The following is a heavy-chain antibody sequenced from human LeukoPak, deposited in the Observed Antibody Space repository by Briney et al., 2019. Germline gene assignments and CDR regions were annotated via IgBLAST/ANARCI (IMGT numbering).Heavy chain of an antibody. CDR3: AKTPNYSGYDSGGYYYYYMDV. CDR1: GFTFSSYA. Sequence: PGGSLRLSCAASGFTFSSYAMHWVRQAPGKGLEWVAFIRYDGSNKYYADSVKGRFTISRDNSKNTLYLQMNSLRAEDTAVYYCAKTPNYSGYDSGGYYYYYMDVWGKGTTVTISS. V-gene: IGHV3-30*02. D-gene: IGHD5-12*01. CDR2: IRYDGSNK. J-gene: IGHJ6*03.